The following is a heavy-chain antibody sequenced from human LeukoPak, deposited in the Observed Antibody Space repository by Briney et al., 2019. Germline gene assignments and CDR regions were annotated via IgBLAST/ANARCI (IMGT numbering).Heavy chain of an antibody. D-gene: IGHD3-3*01. Sequence: SETLSLTCTVSGGSISSYYWSWIRQPPGKGLEWIGYIYYSGSTNYNPSLKSRVTISVDTSKNQFSLKLSSVTAADTAVYYCARHAYYDFWSGPYYFDYWGQGTLVTVSS. CDR2: IYYSGST. CDR3: ARHAYYDFWSGPYYFDY. J-gene: IGHJ4*02. V-gene: IGHV4-59*08. CDR1: GGSISSYY.